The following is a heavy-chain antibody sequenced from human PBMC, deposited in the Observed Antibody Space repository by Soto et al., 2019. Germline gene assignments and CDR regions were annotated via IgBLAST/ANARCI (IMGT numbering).Heavy chain of an antibody. CDR3: ARDPPFYCSSTSCHDGTYYYYYMDV. V-gene: IGHV1-18*01. Sequence: ASVKVSCKASCYTFTSYGISWVRQAPGQGLEWMGWISAYNGNTNYAQKLQGRVTMTTDTSTSTAYMELRSLRSDDTAVYYCARDPPFYCSSTSCHDGTYYYYYMDVWGKGTTVTVSS. D-gene: IGHD2-2*01. CDR1: CYTFTSYG. CDR2: ISAYNGNT. J-gene: IGHJ6*03.